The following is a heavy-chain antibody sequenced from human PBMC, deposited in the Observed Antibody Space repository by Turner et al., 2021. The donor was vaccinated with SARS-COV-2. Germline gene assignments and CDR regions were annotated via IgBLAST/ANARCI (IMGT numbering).Heavy chain of an antibody. Sequence: EVQLLESGGGLVQPGGSLILSCAASGFTFSTYVMAWVRQAPGKGLEWVSTISGSGSTTYYADSVKGRFTISRDNSKNTLYLQMDSLRAEDTAVFYCAQETGFSYASWGQGALVTVSS. J-gene: IGHJ4*02. V-gene: IGHV3-23*01. CDR1: GFTFSTYV. D-gene: IGHD5-18*01. CDR2: ISGSGSTT. CDR3: AQETGFSYAS.